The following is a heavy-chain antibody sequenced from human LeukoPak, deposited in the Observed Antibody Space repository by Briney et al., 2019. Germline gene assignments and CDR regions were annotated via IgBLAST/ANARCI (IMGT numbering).Heavy chain of an antibody. CDR1: GFTFSSYA. Sequence: GGSLRLSCAASGFTFSSYAMHWVRQAPGKGLEWVAVISFDGSNKYYADSVKGRFTISRDNSKNTLYLQMNSLRAEDTAVYYSARGSRTIVTTKFARGHYMDVWGKGTTVTVSS. D-gene: IGHD5-12*01. J-gene: IGHJ6*03. CDR2: ISFDGSNK. V-gene: IGHV3-30*04. CDR3: ARGSRTIVTTKFARGHYMDV.